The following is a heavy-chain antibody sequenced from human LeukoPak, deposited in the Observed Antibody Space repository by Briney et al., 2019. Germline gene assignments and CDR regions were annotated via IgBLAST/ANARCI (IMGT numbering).Heavy chain of an antibody. CDR2: INPKSGDT. CDR1: DYTFSDYY. CDR3: ARGYCSGGSCYLVENWFDF. J-gene: IGHJ5*01. V-gene: IGHV1-2*06. Sequence: DSVKVSCKASDYTFSDYYMYWLRQAPGEGLEWMGRINPKSGDTNYAQNFQGRVTMTRDTSMNTAYMELSRLRSDDTAVYFCARGYCSGGSCYLVENWFDFWGQGTLVTVSS. D-gene: IGHD2-15*01.